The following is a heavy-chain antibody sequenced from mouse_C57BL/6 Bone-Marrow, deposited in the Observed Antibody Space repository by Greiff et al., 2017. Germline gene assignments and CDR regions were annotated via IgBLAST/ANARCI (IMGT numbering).Heavy chain of an antibody. V-gene: IGHV8-12*01. CDR2: IYWDDDK. Sequence: ESGPGILQSSQTLSLTCSFSGFSLSTSGMGVSWIRQPSGKGLEWLAHIYWDDDKRYNPSLKSRLTISKDTSRNQVFLKITSVDTADTATYYCARRDEGYFFAYWGQGTLVTVSA. D-gene: IGHD2-3*01. CDR1: GFSLSTSGMG. J-gene: IGHJ3*01. CDR3: ARRDEGYFFAY.